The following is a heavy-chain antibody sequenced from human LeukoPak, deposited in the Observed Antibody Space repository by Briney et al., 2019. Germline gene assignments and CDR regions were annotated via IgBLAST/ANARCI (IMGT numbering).Heavy chain of an antibody. Sequence: GGSLRLSCAASGFTFSSYAMTWVRQAPGKGLEWVSVIYSGGSTYYADSVKGRFTISRDNSKNTLYLQMNSLRAEDTAVHYCASTHLGYCSSSSCQNDYWGQGTLVTVSS. CDR1: GFTFSSYA. CDR3: ASTHLGYCSSSSCQNDY. J-gene: IGHJ4*02. CDR2: IYSGGST. V-gene: IGHV3-53*01. D-gene: IGHD2-2*01.